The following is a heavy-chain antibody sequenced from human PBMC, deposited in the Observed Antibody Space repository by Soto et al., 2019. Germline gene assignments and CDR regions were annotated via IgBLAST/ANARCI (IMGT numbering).Heavy chain of an antibody. D-gene: IGHD1-7*01. CDR1: GFNFDNYG. J-gene: IGHJ4*02. CDR3: AKDRVGGTFYTPLAF. V-gene: IGHV3-30*18. CDR2: ITYDGSFQ. Sequence: VQLLESGGGIVQSGGSLRLSCQASGFNFDNYGMHWVRQAPGKGLEWVAVITYDGSFQYYADSVKGRFTISRDNSKNTLSLHLNTLKPEDTAVYHCAKDRVGGTFYTPLAFWGQGTLVTVSS.